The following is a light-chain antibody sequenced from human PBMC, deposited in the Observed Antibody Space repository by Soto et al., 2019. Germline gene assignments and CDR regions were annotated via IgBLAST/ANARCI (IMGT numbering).Light chain of an antibody. J-gene: IGKJ3*01. CDR3: HQRSTWPFT. Sequence: EIVLTQSPATLSLSPGERATLSCRASQSFSSYLAWYPQKPYQAPRLLIYDASNRATGIPARFSGGGSGTYFTLTISGLEPEDSAVYYCHQRSTWPFTFGPGTKVYIK. CDR2: DAS. CDR1: QSFSSY. V-gene: IGKV3-11*01.